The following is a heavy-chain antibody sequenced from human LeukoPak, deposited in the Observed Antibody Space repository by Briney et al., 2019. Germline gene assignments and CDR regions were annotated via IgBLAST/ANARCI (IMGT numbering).Heavy chain of an antibody. J-gene: IGHJ4*02. D-gene: IGHD3-3*01. V-gene: IGHV4-34*01. CDR3: TSARRDSGYYKVDY. CDR1: GGSLSGSY. Sequence: PSETLSLTCAVYGGSLSGSYWSWIRQPPGKGLEWIGEINHSGSANYNPSLKSRVTLSIDKSKNQFSLNVNSVTAADTAVYYCTSARRDSGYYKVDYWGQGTLVTLSS. CDR2: INHSGSA.